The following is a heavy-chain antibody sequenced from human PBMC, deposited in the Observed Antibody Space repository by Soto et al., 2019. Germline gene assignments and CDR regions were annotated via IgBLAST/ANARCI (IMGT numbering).Heavy chain of an antibody. V-gene: IGHV2-26*01. Sequence: GPTLVNPTETLTLTCTVSGFSLSNARMGVSWIRQPPGKALEWLAHIFSNDEKSYSTSLKSRLTISKDTSKSQVVLTMTNMDPVDTATYYCERMIRFQHPRRRPGYYYGMDVRGQGTTVTVSS. CDR2: IFSNDEK. CDR1: GFSLSNARMG. J-gene: IGHJ6*02. D-gene: IGHD4-17*01. CDR3: ERMIRFQHPRRRPGYYYGMDV.